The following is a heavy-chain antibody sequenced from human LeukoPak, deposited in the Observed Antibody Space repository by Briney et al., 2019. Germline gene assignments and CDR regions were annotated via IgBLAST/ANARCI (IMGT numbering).Heavy chain of an antibody. CDR2: INPNSGGT. CDR1: GYTFTGYY. D-gene: IGHD3-16*02. J-gene: IGHJ4*02. V-gene: IGHV1-2*06. CDR3: ARTPSVWGSYRFDY. Sequence: GASVKVSCKASGYTFTGYYMHWVRQAPGQGLEWMGRINPNSGGTNYAQKFQGRVTITTDESTSTAYMELSSLRSEDTAVYYCARTPSVWGSYRFDYWGQGTLVTVSS.